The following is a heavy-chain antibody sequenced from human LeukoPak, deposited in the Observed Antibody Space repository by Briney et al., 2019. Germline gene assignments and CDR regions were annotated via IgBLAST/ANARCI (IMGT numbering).Heavy chain of an antibody. CDR1: GGSISSYY. Sequence: SETLSLTCTVSGGSISSYYWSWIRQPPGKGLEWIGEINHSGSTNYNPSLKSRVTISVDTSKNQFSLKLSSVTAADTAVYYCARLSAADYWGQGTLVTVSS. D-gene: IGHD2-2*01. J-gene: IGHJ4*02. V-gene: IGHV4-34*01. CDR3: ARLSAADY. CDR2: INHSGST.